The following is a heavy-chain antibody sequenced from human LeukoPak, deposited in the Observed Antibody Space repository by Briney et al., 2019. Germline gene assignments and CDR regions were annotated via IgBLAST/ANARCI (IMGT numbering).Heavy chain of an antibody. CDR3: ARGITMIGRLRFDP. V-gene: IGHV4-38-2*02. D-gene: IGHD3-22*01. J-gene: IGHJ5*02. CDR1: DYSSSSGYY. Sequence: SETLSLTCTVSDYSSSSGYYWGWIRQPPAKGLEWIGSIYHTGSTYYNPSLRSRVTISVDTSKNQFSLKLSSVTAADTALYYCARGITMIGRLRFDPWGQGTLVTVSS. CDR2: IYHTGST.